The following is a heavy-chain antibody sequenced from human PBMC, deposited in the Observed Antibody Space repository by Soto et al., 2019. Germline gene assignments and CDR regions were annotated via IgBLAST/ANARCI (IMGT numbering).Heavy chain of an antibody. V-gene: IGHV4-31*03. Sequence: SETLSLTCTVSGGSISSGGYYWSWIRQHPGKGLEWIGYIYYSGSTYYNPSLKSRVTISVDTSKNQFSLKLSSVTAADTAVYYCARDIGSDGDYGPFDYWGQGTLVTVSS. CDR1: GGSISSGGYY. CDR2: IYYSGST. J-gene: IGHJ4*02. CDR3: ARDIGSDGDYGPFDY. D-gene: IGHD4-17*01.